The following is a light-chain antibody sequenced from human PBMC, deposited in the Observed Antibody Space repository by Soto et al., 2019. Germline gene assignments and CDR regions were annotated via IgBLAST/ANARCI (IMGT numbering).Light chain of an antibody. J-gene: IGLJ2*01. CDR3: AAWDDSLNALV. CDR2: SVN. CDR1: SSNVGSNS. Sequence: QSVLTQPPSASGTPGQRVTISCSGSSSNVGSNSVDWYQQIPGTAPKVLIYSVNQRPAGVPDRFSGSKSGTSASLAINGLQSEDGSNYYCAAWDDSLNALVFGGGTKLTVL. V-gene: IGLV1-44*01.